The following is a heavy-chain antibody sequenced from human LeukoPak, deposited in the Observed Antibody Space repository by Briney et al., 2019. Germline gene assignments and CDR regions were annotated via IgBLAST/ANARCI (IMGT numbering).Heavy chain of an antibody. Sequence: SETLSLTRTASGGSIRSYYWSWIRQPPGKGLEWIGYIYYSGSTNYNPSLKSRVTISVDTSKNQFSLKLSSVTAADTAVYYCARHPKYSSSWSSFDYWGQGTLVTVSS. D-gene: IGHD6-13*01. CDR1: GGSIRSYY. J-gene: IGHJ4*02. CDR3: ARHPKYSSSWSSFDY. CDR2: IYYSGST. V-gene: IGHV4-59*08.